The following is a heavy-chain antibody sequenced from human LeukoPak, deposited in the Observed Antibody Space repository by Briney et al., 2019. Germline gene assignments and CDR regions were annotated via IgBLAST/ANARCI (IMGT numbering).Heavy chain of an antibody. J-gene: IGHJ5*02. D-gene: IGHD3-3*01. CDR1: GFTFSSYA. V-gene: IGHV3-30-3*01. CDR3: AREGESYYDCWSGYPA. CDR2: ISYDGSNK. Sequence: GGSLRLSCAASGFTFSSYAMHWVRQAPGKGLEGVAVISYDGSNKYYADSVKGRFTISRDNSKNTLYLQMNSLRAEDTAVYYCAREGESYYDCWSGYPAWGQGTLVTVSS.